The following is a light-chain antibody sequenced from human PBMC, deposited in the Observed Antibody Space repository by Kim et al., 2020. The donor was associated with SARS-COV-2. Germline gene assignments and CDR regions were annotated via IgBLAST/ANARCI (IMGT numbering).Light chain of an antibody. J-gene: IGLJ2*01. Sequence: PGQTARIPCSGDALPKQYAYWYQQKPGQAPVLVIYKDSERPSGNPERFSGSSSGTTVTLTISGVQAEDEADYYCQSADSSGTYVVFGGGTKLTVL. CDR3: QSADSSGTYVV. CDR2: KDS. CDR1: ALPKQY. V-gene: IGLV3-25*03.